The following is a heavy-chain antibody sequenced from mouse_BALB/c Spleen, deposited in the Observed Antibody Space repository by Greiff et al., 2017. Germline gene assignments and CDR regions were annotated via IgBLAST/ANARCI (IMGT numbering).Heavy chain of an antibody. CDR2: IYPGNVNT. V-gene: IGHV1S56*01. J-gene: IGHJ4*01. D-gene: IGHD2-1*01. CDR3: ARGGNYYAMDY. CDR1: GYTFTSYY. Sequence: VQLQQSGPELVKPGASVRISCKASGYTFTSYYIHWVKQRPGQGLEWIGWIYPGNVNTKYNEKFKGKATLTADKSSSTAYMQLSSLTSEDSAVYFCARGGNYYAMDYWGQGTSVTVSS.